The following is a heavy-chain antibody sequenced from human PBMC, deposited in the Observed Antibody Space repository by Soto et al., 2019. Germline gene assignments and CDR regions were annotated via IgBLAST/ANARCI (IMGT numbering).Heavy chain of an antibody. Sequence: ASVKVSCKVAGYTLTELSMHWVRQAPGKGLEWMGGFDPEDGETIYAQKFQGRVTMTEDTSTDTAYMELSSLRSEDTAVYYCATALLWFGASPIPFDPWGQGTLVTVSS. CDR3: ATALLWFGASPIPFDP. CDR2: FDPEDGET. D-gene: IGHD3-10*01. V-gene: IGHV1-24*01. CDR1: GYTLTELS. J-gene: IGHJ5*02.